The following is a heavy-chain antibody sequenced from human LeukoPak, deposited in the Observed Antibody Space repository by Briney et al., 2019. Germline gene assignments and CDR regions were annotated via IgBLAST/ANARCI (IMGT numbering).Heavy chain of an antibody. V-gene: IGHV1-2*02. Sequence: ASVTVSCKSSGYTFIGYNMQWLRQAPGQGLEWMGWINPNSGGTNYAQKFQGRVTMTRDTSISTAYMELSRLRSDDTAVYYCARDGHFDYWGQGTLVTVSS. CDR2: INPNSGGT. CDR1: GYTFIGYN. J-gene: IGHJ4*02. CDR3: ARDGHFDY.